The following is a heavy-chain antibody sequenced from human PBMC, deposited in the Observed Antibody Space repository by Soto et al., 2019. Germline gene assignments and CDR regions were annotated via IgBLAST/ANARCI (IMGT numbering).Heavy chain of an antibody. CDR3: AKDNYCDSSGPDY. Sequence: QVQLVESGGGVVQPGRSLRLSCAASGFTFSSSGMHWVRQAPGKGLEWVAAISFDGRNKYYADSVKGRFIISRDNSENTVYLQMNSLRAEDTAVYYCAKDNYCDSSGPDYWGQGTLVTVSS. V-gene: IGHV3-30*18. D-gene: IGHD3-22*01. CDR2: ISFDGRNK. CDR1: GFTFSSSG. J-gene: IGHJ4*02.